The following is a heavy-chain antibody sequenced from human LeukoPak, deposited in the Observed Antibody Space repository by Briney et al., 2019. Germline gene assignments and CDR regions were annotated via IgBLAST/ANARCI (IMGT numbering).Heavy chain of an antibody. CDR3: AGAARRFHYYYMDV. CDR2: ISSDSSTI. J-gene: IGHJ6*03. CDR1: GFTFSSYG. V-gene: IGHV3-48*04. D-gene: IGHD6-6*01. Sequence: GGSLRLSCAASGFTFSSYGMHWVRQAPGKGLEWVSYISSDSSTIYYVDSVKGRFTISRDNAKNSLYLQMNSLRAEDTAVYYCAGAARRFHYYYMDVWGKGTTVTVSS.